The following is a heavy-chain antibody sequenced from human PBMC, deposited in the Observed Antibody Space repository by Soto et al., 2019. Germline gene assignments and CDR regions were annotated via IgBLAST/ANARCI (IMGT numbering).Heavy chain of an antibody. V-gene: IGHV4-59*01. J-gene: IGHJ5*02. D-gene: IGHD3-22*01. Sequence: PSETLSLTCFFSGGSITSGYQTLVRHPPGKGPEWIGYIYLGGSINYNPPLKSRVIISVDTAKNQFSLSLSSVSAADTAVYYCTGAYYDIDGYSLDPWGQGTSVTVSS. CDR2: IYLGGSI. CDR1: GGSITSGY. CDR3: TGAYYDIDGYSLDP.